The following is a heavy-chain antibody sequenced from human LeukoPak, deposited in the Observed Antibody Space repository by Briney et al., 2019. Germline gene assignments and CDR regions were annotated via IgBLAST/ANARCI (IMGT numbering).Heavy chain of an antibody. J-gene: IGHJ4*02. Sequence: SETLSLTCTVSGGSISSGGYYWSWIRQPPGKGLEWIGETNHSGSTNYNPSLKSRVTISVDTSKNQFSLKLSSVTAADTAVYYCARRRTLWSGELRTFDYWGQGTLVTVSS. CDR2: TNHSGST. D-gene: IGHD3-10*01. CDR3: ARRRTLWSGELRTFDY. CDR1: GGSISSGGYY. V-gene: IGHV4-39*07.